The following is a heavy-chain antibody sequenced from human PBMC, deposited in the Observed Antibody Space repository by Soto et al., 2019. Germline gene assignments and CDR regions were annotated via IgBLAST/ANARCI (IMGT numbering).Heavy chain of an antibody. J-gene: IGHJ4*02. CDR2: IIPIFGTA. V-gene: IGHV1-69*13. CDR1: GGTFSSYG. D-gene: IGHD2-15*01. CDR3: ARANPIYGGSHFEY. Sequence: SVKVSCKASGGTFSSYGISWVRQAPGQGLEWVGGIIPIFGTANYAQKFQGRVTITADESTSTAYMELSTLRSEDTAVFYCARANPIYGGSHFEYWGQGTLVTVSS.